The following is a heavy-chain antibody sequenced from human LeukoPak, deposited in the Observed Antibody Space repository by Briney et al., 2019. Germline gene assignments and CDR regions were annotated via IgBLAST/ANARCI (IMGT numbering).Heavy chain of an antibody. CDR1: GGSISSYY. CDR3: ARTETYSSGWYDPFFDF. V-gene: IGHV4-59*08. D-gene: IGHD6-19*01. J-gene: IGHJ4*02. CDR2: IYYSGST. Sequence: PSETLSLTCTVSGGSISSYYWSWIRQPPGKGLEWIGYIYYSGSTNYNPSLKSRGTISVDTSRNQFSLRLSSVTAADTAMYFCARTETYSSGWYDPFFDFWGQGTLVTVSS.